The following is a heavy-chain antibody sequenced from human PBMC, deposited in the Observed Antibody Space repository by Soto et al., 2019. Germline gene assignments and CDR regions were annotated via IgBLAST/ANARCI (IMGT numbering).Heavy chain of an antibody. CDR1: GFTFSEYA. J-gene: IGHJ6*02. CDR3: AKDVDEVLPYYGMDV. V-gene: IGHV3-23*01. Sequence: EVEILESGGALVQPGGSLRLSCSVSGFTFSEYAMNWVRQAPGKGLEWISAVSGRGDGTFYADSVKGRFTISRDNFKNTVYMQMNSLTVDDTAVYYCAKDVDEVLPYYGMDVWGRGTTVTVSS. CDR2: VSGRGDGT. D-gene: IGHD3-9*01.